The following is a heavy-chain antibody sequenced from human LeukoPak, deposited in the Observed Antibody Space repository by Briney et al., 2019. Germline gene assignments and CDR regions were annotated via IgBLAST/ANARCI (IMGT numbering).Heavy chain of an antibody. D-gene: IGHD5-24*01. V-gene: IGHV4-59*08. CDR2: IYYSGST. CDR1: GGSVSGYY. J-gene: IGHJ4*02. Sequence: KPSETQSLTCTVSGGSVSGYYWSWIRQPPGKGLEWIAYIYYSGSTSYNPSLKSRVTISVDTSKNQFSLRLSSVTAADTAVYYCARRARWAQDFDCWGQGTLVTVSS. CDR3: ARRARWAQDFDC.